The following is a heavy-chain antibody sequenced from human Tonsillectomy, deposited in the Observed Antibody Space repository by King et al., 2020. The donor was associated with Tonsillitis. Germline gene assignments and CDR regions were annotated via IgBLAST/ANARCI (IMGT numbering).Heavy chain of an antibody. CDR1: GFTFSNYA. CDR2: ISGGDGRT. D-gene: IGHD6-19*01. V-gene: IGHV3-23*04. Sequence: VQLVESGGGLVQPGGSLRLSCGASGFTFSNYAMTWVRQAPGKGLEWVSAISGGDGRTFYADSVKGRFTISRDSSKNTLYLQMNSLRAEDTAVYYCAKDVGPNSLGWWGWFDPWGQGTLVTVSS. J-gene: IGHJ5*02. CDR3: AKDVGPNSLGWWGWFDP.